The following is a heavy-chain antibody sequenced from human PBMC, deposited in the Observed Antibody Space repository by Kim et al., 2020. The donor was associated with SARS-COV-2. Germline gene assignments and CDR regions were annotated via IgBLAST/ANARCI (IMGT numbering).Heavy chain of an antibody. CDR2: IYSGGST. V-gene: IGHV3-66*01. CDR3: ARECKANGVCLDY. J-gene: IGHJ4*02. CDR1: GFTVSSNY. Sequence: GGSLRLSCAASGFTVSSNYMSWVRQAPGKGLEWVSVIYSGGSTYYADSVKGRFTISRDNSKNTLYLQMNSLRAEDTAVYYCARECKANGVCLDYWGQGTLVTVSS. D-gene: IGHD2-8*01.